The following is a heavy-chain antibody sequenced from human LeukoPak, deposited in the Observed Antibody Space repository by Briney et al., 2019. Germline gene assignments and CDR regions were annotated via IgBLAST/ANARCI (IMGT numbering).Heavy chain of an antibody. CDR3: ARASYSSGYYNLDY. V-gene: IGHV3-48*03. Sequence: GGSLRLSCAASGFTFRSYGMNWVRQAPGKGLEWVSYTSSGGTTVYYADSVKGRFTISRDNAKNSLYLQMNSLRAEDTAVYYCARASYSSGYYNLDYWGQGTLVTVSS. CDR1: GFTFRSYG. D-gene: IGHD3-22*01. J-gene: IGHJ4*02. CDR2: TSSGGTTV.